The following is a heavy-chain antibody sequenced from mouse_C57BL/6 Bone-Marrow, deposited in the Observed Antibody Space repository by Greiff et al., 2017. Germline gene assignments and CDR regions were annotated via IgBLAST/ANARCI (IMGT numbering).Heavy chain of an antibody. Sequence: EVMLVESGGDLVKPGGSLKLSCAASGFTFSSYGMSWVRQTPDKRLEWVATISSGGSYTYSPDSVKGRFTISRDNAKNTLYLQMSSLKSEDTAMYYCARPPYCYGSSDRYFDFWGTGTTVTVSS. V-gene: IGHV5-6*01. J-gene: IGHJ1*03. D-gene: IGHD1-1*01. CDR3: ARPPYCYGSSDRYFDF. CDR1: GFTFSSYG. CDR2: ISSGGSYT.